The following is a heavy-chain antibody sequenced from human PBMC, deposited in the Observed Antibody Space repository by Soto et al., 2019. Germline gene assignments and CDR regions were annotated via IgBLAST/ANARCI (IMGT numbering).Heavy chain of an antibody. D-gene: IGHD2-2*01. Sequence: GGSLRLSCAASGLTFSSYGMHWVRQAPGKGLEWVAVILYDGSYIYYADSVKGRFTISRDNAKNSLYLQMNSLRAEDTAVYYCARDRVLPYCSSTSCYNRVFDYWGQGTLVTVSS. CDR1: GLTFSSYG. V-gene: IGHV3-30*03. J-gene: IGHJ4*02. CDR3: ARDRVLPYCSSTSCYNRVFDY. CDR2: ILYDGSYI.